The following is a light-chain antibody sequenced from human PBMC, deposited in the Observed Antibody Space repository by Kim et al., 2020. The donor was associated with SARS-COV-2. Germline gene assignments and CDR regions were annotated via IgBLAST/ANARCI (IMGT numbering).Light chain of an antibody. CDR2: DAS. J-gene: IGKJ4*01. CDR1: QSVGSN. V-gene: IGKV3-15*01. Sequence: EIVVTQSPATVPVSAGERATLSCRASQSVGSNLAWYQQKPGQAPRLLIFDASTRATGIPVRFSGSGSGTEFTLTINSLQSEDFAVYYCQQYNTWPALTFGGGTKVDIK. CDR3: QQYNTWPALT.